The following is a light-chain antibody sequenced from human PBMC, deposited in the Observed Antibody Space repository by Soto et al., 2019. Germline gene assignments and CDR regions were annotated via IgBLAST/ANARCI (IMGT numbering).Light chain of an antibody. CDR1: SSDVGGYNY. J-gene: IGLJ1*01. CDR2: DVS. CDR3: SSYTTSNTRQIV. Sequence: QSVLTQPASVSGSPGQSITISCTGTSSDVGGYNYVSWYQHHPGKAPKLIIYDVSNRPSGVSIRFSGSKSDNTASLTISGLQPEDEADYHCSSYTTSNTRQIVFGTGTQLT. V-gene: IGLV2-14*03.